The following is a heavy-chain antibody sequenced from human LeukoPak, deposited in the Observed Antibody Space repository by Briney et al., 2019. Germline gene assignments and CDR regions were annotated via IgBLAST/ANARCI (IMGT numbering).Heavy chain of an antibody. V-gene: IGHV1-18*01. CDR1: GYTFTNYG. J-gene: IGHJ4*02. CDR2: ISGYNGDS. CDR3: AREKYRSGFDY. D-gene: IGHD5-12*01. Sequence: ASVKVSCKASGYTFTNYGISWVRQAPAQGLEWTGWISGYNGDSYYVQKFQGRVTMTTDTSTTTAYMELTSLRSDDTAVYYCAREKYRSGFDYWGQGTPVTVSS.